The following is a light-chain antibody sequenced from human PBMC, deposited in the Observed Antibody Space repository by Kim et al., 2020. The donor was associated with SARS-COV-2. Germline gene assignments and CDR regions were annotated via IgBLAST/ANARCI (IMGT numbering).Light chain of an antibody. Sequence: ASGGDRVTITCRASQGISNYVAWDQQKAGKVPKLLIYAASTLQSGVPSRFSGSGSGTDFTLTISSLQPEDVATYYCQNDNSVPFTFGGGTKVDIK. CDR1: QGISNY. V-gene: IGKV1-27*01. CDR2: AAS. CDR3: QNDNSVPFT. J-gene: IGKJ4*01.